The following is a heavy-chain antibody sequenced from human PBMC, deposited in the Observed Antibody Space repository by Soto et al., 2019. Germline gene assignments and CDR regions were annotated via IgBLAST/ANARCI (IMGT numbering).Heavy chain of an antibody. CDR2: ISYDGSNK. V-gene: IGHV3-30-3*01. D-gene: IGHD5-12*01. CDR3: ERAHGYNAPFDY. J-gene: IGHJ4*02. Sequence: SGGSLRLSCAASGFTFSTYVLYWVRQAPGKGLEWVAVISYDGSNKFYTDSVKGRFTISRDNSKSMLFVQMNSLRAEETAVYYCERAHGYNAPFDYWGQGTLVTVSS. CDR1: GFTFSTYV.